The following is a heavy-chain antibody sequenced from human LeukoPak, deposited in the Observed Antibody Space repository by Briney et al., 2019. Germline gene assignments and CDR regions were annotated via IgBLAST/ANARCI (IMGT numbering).Heavy chain of an antibody. V-gene: IGHV4-39*01. CDR1: GGSISSSSYY. J-gene: IGHJ5*02. D-gene: IGHD3-10*01. Sequence: SETLSLTCAVSGGSISSSSYYWGWIRQPPGKGLEWIGSIYYSGSTYYNPSLKSRVTISVDTSKNQFSLKLSSVTAADTAVYYCARRGPPRTLLRGVKSGWFDPWGQGTLVTVSS. CDR2: IYYSGST. CDR3: ARRGPPRTLLRGVKSGWFDP.